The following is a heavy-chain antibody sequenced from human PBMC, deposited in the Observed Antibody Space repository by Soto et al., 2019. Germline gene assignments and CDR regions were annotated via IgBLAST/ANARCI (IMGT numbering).Heavy chain of an antibody. J-gene: IGHJ4*02. V-gene: IGHV3-23*01. D-gene: IGHD3-10*01. Sequence: GGSLRLSCRVSGVTFINYAMNWGRQAPGKGLEWVSSLSGSGGTTYYADSVKGRFIISRDNSKNTLYLLMNSLRAEDTALYYCAKQRADYGSGADTFYFDSWGQGALVTVSS. CDR2: LSGSGGTT. CDR3: AKQRADYGSGADTFYFDS. CDR1: GVTFINYA.